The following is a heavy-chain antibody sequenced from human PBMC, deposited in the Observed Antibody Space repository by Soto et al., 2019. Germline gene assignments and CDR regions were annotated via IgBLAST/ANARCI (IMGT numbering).Heavy chain of an antibody. J-gene: IGHJ5*02. V-gene: IGHV4-61*01. CDR3: ARNPALTDYCSGGSCYFRGHSFDP. CDR2: IYYSGST. Sequence: SETLSLTCTVSGGSVSSGSYYWSWIRQPPGKGLEWIGYIYYSGSTNYNPSLKSRVTISVDTSKNQFSLKLSSVTAADTAVYYCARNPALTDYCSGGSCYFRGHSFDPWGQGTLVTVSS. D-gene: IGHD2-15*01. CDR1: GGSVSSGSYY.